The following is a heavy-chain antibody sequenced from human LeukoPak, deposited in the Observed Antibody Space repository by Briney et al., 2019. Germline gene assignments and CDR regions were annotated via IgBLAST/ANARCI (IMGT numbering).Heavy chain of an antibody. D-gene: IGHD6-13*01. CDR1: GYTFTGNY. CDR3: VLAAAGLNWFDP. Sequence: ASVKVSCKASGYTFTGNYMHWVRQAPGQGLEWMGWINPNSGSTNYAQRFQGRVTMTRDTSISTAYMELSRLRSDDTAVFYCVLAAAGLNWFDPWGQGTLVTVSS. J-gene: IGHJ5*02. V-gene: IGHV1-2*02. CDR2: INPNSGST.